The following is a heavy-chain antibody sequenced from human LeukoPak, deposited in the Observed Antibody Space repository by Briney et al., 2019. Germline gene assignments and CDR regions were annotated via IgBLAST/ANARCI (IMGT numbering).Heavy chain of an antibody. V-gene: IGHV1-18*01. CDR2: ISAYNGNT. CDR1: GYTFTSYG. Sequence: ASVKVSCKASGYTFTSYGISWVRQAPGQGLEWMGWISAYNGNTNYAQKLQGRVTITTDTSTSTAYMELRSLRSDDTAVYYCARVETGTTGYNWFDPWGQGTLVTVSS. J-gene: IGHJ5*02. CDR3: ARVETGTTGYNWFDP. D-gene: IGHD1-1*01.